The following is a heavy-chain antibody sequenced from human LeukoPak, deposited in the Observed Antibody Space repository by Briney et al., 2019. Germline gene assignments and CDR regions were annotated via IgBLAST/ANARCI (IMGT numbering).Heavy chain of an antibody. Sequence: GGSLRLSCAASGFTFDDYAMHWVRRAPGKGLEWVSGISWNSGSIGYADSVKGRFTISRDNAKNTLYLQMNSLRVEDTAIYYCAKDHFDWLLKGEFDYWGQGTLVTVSS. CDR2: ISWNSGSI. CDR3: AKDHFDWLLKGEFDY. CDR1: GFTFDDYA. D-gene: IGHD3-9*01. J-gene: IGHJ4*02. V-gene: IGHV3-9*01.